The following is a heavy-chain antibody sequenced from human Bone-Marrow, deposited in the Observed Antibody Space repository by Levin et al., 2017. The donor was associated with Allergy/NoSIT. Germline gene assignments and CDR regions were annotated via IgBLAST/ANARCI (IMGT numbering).Heavy chain of an antibody. D-gene: IGHD2-15*01. Sequence: GGSLRLSCAVSGFTFRNYAMHWVRQAPGRGLQWVAFISLDGNTQYYADSVKGRFTVSRDNSNNTLHLQMNSLRVEDTAIYYCAKDTYTCSGGSCYFFDYWGQGALVTVSS. V-gene: IGHV3-30*18. CDR1: GFTFRNYA. J-gene: IGHJ4*02. CDR2: ISLDGNTQ. CDR3: AKDTYTCSGGSCYFFDY.